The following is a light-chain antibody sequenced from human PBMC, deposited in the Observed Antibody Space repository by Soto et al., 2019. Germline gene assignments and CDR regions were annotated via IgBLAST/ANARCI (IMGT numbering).Light chain of an antibody. CDR3: QKYNSAPWT. J-gene: IGKJ1*01. CDR1: QGISKY. CDR2: AAS. Sequence: DIQMTQSPSSLSASVVDRVTITCRASQGISKYLAWYQQKPGKVPKLLIYAASTLQSGVPSRFSGSGSGTDFTLTISSVQPEDVATYYCQKYNSAPWTFGQGTKVEIK. V-gene: IGKV1-27*01.